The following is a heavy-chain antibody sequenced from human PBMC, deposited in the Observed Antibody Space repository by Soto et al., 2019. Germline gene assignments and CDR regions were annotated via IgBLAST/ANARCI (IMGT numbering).Heavy chain of an antibody. Sequence: SETLSLTCTVSGGSISSYYWSWIRQPPGKGREWIGYIYYSGSTNYNPSLKSRVTISVDTYKNQFSLKLSSVTAADTAEYYCARVSRENPPYFDYWGQGTLVTVSS. CDR1: GGSISSYY. V-gene: IGHV4-59*01. J-gene: IGHJ4*02. CDR2: IYYSGST. CDR3: ARVSRENPPYFDY.